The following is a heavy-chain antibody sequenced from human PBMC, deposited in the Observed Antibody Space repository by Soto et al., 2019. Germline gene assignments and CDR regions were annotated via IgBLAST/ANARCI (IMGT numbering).Heavy chain of an antibody. CDR1: GYTFTAYY. V-gene: IGHV1-2*02. Sequence: QEQLVQSGAELKKPGASVKVSCKASGYTFTAYYLHWVRQAPGQRLEWMGWINPDTGATSFPQKFQGRVTMTRDTSMNTAYMELKSLTSGESAVYYCARVLAVIMGAFDLWGQGTLITVSS. D-gene: IGHD3-16*01. CDR3: ARVLAVIMGAFDL. CDR2: INPDTGAT. J-gene: IGHJ3*01.